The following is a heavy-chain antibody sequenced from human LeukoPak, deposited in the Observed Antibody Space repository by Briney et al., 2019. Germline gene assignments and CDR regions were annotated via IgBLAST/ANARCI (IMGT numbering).Heavy chain of an antibody. D-gene: IGHD3-3*01. V-gene: IGHV3-15*07. J-gene: IGHJ4*02. CDR1: GFTFSNTW. CDR2: IKSKTDGGTT. CDR3: TLDRDFWSGYPY. Sequence: GGSLRLSCAASGFTFSNTWMNWVRQAPGKGLEWVGHIKSKTDGGTTDYAAPVKGRFTISRDDSKNTLYLQMNSLKTEDTAVYYCTLDRDFWSGYPYWGQGTLVTVSS.